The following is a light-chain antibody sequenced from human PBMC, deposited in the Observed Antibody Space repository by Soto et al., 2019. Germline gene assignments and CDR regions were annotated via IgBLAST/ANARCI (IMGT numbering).Light chain of an antibody. Sequence: EIVLTQSPGTLSLSPGERATLSCRASQSVISNYLAWYQQKPGQAPRLLIYGASNRATAIPDRFSGSGSGTDFSLTISRLEPEDFAVYYCQHYSSSPPITFGQGTRLDI. CDR3: QHYSSSPPIT. CDR1: QSVISNY. J-gene: IGKJ5*01. V-gene: IGKV3-20*01. CDR2: GAS.